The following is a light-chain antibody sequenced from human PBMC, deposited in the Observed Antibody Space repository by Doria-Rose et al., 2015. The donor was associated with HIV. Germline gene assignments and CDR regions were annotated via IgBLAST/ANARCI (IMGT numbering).Light chain of an antibody. CDR1: QSLLYTSKNY. CDR2: WAS. CDR3: QQYYDTPS. J-gene: IGKJ3*01. Sequence: EIVMTQSSESLGMSLGERATLNCKSNQSLLYTSKNYLAWYQQKPGQPPKLVIYWASTRQSGVPARFSGSGSGTDFTLTISSLEAEDVAVYYCQQYYDTPSFGPGTTVGIK. V-gene: IGKV4-1*01.